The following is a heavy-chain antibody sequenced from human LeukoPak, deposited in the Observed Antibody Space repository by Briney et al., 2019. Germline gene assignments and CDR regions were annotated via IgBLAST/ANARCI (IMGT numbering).Heavy chain of an antibody. CDR2: IWYDGSNS. CDR3: ARDMDISSHYFDY. Sequence: GGSLRLSCAASGLTFRSHGMHWVRQAPGKGLQWVGVIWYDGSNSYYADSVKGRFTISRDNSKNTLYLQMNSLRAEDTAVYYCARDMDISSHYFDYWGQGALVTVSS. V-gene: IGHV3-33*01. D-gene: IGHD6-6*01. J-gene: IGHJ4*02. CDR1: GLTFRSHG.